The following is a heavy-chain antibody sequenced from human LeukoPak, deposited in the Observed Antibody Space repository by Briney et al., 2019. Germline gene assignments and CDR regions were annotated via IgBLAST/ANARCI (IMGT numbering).Heavy chain of an antibody. CDR2: ISGSGGST. Sequence: GGSLRLSCAASGFTFSSYAMSWVRQAPGKGLEWVSAISGSGGSTCYADSVKGRFTISRDNSKNTLYLQMNSLRAEDTAVYYCAKSMIVVVGAFDIWGQGTMVTVSS. CDR1: GFTFSSYA. CDR3: AKSMIVVVGAFDI. V-gene: IGHV3-23*01. J-gene: IGHJ3*02. D-gene: IGHD3-22*01.